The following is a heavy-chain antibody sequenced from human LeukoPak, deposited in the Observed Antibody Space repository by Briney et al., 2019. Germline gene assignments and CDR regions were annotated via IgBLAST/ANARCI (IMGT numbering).Heavy chain of an antibody. CDR2: IYYSGST. Sequence: SETLSLTCTVSGGSISSYYWGWIRQPPGKGLEWIGFIYYSGSTNYNPSLKSRVTISVDTSKNQFSLKLSSVTAADTAVYYCARNPYSSGWYVDYWGQGTLVTVSS. V-gene: IGHV4-59*08. J-gene: IGHJ4*02. CDR3: ARNPYSSGWYVDY. D-gene: IGHD6-19*01. CDR1: GGSISSYY.